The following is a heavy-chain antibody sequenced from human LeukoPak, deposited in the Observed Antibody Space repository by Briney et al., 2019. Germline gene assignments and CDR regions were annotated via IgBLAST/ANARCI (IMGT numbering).Heavy chain of an antibody. CDR3: ARYGPARRFWGSSSWSGTLDY. Sequence: SVKVSCKASGGTSSSYATSWVRQAPGQGLEWMGGIIPIFGTANYAQKFQGRVTITADESTSTAYMELSSLRSEDTAVYYCARYGPARRFWGSSSWSGTLDYWGQGTLVTVSS. V-gene: IGHV1-69*13. CDR2: IIPIFGTA. J-gene: IGHJ4*02. CDR1: GGTSSSYA. D-gene: IGHD6-13*01.